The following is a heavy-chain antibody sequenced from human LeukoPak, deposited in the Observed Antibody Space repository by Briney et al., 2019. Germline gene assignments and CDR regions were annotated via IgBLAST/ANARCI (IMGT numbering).Heavy chain of an antibody. D-gene: IGHD5-24*01. CDR1: GYSLTSYW. CDR3: ARSDGYNSYDAFDI. J-gene: IGHJ3*02. V-gene: IGHV5-51*01. CDR2: IYPGDSDT. Sequence: GESLQISCQGSGYSLTSYWIGWVRQTPGKGLEWMGIIYPGDSDTRYSPSFQGQVTISADKSISTAYLQWSSLKASDTAMCYCARSDGYNSYDAFDIWGQGTMVTVSS.